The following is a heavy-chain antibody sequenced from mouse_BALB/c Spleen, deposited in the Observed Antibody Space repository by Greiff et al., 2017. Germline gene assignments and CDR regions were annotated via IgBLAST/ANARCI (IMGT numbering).Heavy chain of an antibody. CDR1: GYSITSGYY. V-gene: IGHV3-6*02. CDR2: ISYDGSN. J-gene: IGHJ4*01. Sequence: VQLKESGPGLVKPSQSLSLTCSVTGYSITSGYYWNWIRQFPGNKLEWMGYISYDGSNNYNPSLKNRISITRDTSKNQFFLKLNSVTTEDTATYYCAKTGTRGAMDYWGQGTSVTVSS. CDR3: AKTGTRGAMDY. D-gene: IGHD4-1*01.